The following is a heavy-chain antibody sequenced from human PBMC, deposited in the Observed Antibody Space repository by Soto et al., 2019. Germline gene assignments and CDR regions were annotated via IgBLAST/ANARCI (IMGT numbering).Heavy chain of an antibody. J-gene: IGHJ4*02. CDR2: ISAYNGNT. CDR1: GVPFSRNT. CDR3: ARDLPHPSSSIDY. V-gene: IGHV1-18*04. D-gene: IGHD6-6*01. Sequence: ASVRVSCKASGVPFSRNTISGVRQAPGQGLEWMGGISAYNGNTNYAQQLQGRVTMTTDTSTSPAYMELRSLRSDDTAVYYCARDLPHPSSSIDYWGQGTLVNVSS.